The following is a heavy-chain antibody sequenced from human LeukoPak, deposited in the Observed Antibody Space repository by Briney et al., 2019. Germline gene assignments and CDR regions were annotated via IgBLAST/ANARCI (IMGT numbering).Heavy chain of an antibody. CDR2: IKEDGSVI. CDR1: GFGFSNYW. V-gene: IGHV3-7*01. D-gene: IGHD3-10*01. J-gene: IGHJ4*02. CDR3: ATGRWFGEFAGSTFED. Sequence: GGSRRLSCLGSGFGFSNYWLTCPRQAQGGGLEWVATIKEDGSVIYYADSVKGRFTISRDNAKNSVYLQMNSLRVEDTALYYCATGRWFGEFAGSTFEDWGQGTLVTVSS.